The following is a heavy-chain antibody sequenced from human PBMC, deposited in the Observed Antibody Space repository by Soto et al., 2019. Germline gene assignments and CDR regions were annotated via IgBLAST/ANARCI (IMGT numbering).Heavy chain of an antibody. CDR3: ARSYSGYDSSFARIYDY. CDR1: GGTFSSYT. V-gene: IGHV1-69*02. J-gene: IGHJ4*02. D-gene: IGHD5-12*01. CDR2: IIPILGIA. Sequence: SVKVSCKASGGTFSSYTISWVRQAPGQGLEWMGRIIPILGIANYAQKFQGRVTITADKSTSTAYMELSSLRSEDTAVYYCARSYSGYDSSFARIYDYWGQGTLVTVSS.